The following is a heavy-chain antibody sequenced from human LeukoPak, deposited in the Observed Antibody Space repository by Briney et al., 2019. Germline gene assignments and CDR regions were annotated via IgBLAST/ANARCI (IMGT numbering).Heavy chain of an antibody. CDR2: INPNSGGT. D-gene: IGHD3-10*01. J-gene: IGHJ3*02. V-gene: IGHV1-2*02. CDR3: ARVQRWFGEEALDI. CDR1: GYTFIGYY. Sequence: ASVKVSCKASGYTFIGYYMHWVRQAPGQGLEGMGWINPNSGGTNYAQKFQGRVNMTRDTSISTAYMELRRLRSDDTAVYYCARVQRWFGEEALDIWGQGTMVTVSS.